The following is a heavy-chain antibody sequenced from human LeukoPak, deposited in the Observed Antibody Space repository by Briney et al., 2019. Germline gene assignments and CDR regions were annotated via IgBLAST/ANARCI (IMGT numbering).Heavy chain of an antibody. Sequence: SETLSLTCTVSGDSFISYYWSWIRQPPGKDLEWIGYMYYSGSTNYNPSLKSRVTMAVDTSKNQFSLKLSSVTAADTAVYYCARGYYDSSSGYYYYYYMDVWGKGTTVTVSS. V-gene: IGHV4-59*01. CDR2: MYYSGST. CDR1: GDSFISYY. D-gene: IGHD3-22*01. CDR3: ARGYYDSSSGYYYYYYMDV. J-gene: IGHJ6*03.